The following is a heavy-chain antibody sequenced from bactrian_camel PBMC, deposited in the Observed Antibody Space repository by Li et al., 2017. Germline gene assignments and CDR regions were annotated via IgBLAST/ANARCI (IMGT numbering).Heavy chain of an antibody. CDR2: ISPDGTT. CDR3: AAGRLRNGYCYSLLNQLAYNN. J-gene: IGHJ4*01. CDR1: GFTSNTCG. D-gene: IGHD2*01. Sequence: QVQLVESGGGSVQAGGSLRLSCTGPGFTSNTCGMDWYRQAEGKQREWVSAISPDGTTKLADSIKGRFTISQDSAKNTLYLQMDSLNPEDTGMYYCAAGRLRNGYCYSLLNQLAYNNWGQGTQVTVS. V-gene: IGHV3S53*01.